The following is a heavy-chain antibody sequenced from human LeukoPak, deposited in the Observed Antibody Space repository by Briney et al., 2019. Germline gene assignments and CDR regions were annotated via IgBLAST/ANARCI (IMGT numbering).Heavy chain of an antibody. D-gene: IGHD1-26*01. CDR3: AITPESIVNY. J-gene: IGHJ4*02. Sequence: SETLSLTCAVYGGSFSGYYWSWIRQPPGKGLEWIGEINHSGSTNYNPSLKSRVTISVDTSKNQFSLKLSSVTAADTAVYYCAITPESIVNYWGQGTLVTVSS. V-gene: IGHV4-34*01. CDR2: INHSGST. CDR1: GGSFSGYY.